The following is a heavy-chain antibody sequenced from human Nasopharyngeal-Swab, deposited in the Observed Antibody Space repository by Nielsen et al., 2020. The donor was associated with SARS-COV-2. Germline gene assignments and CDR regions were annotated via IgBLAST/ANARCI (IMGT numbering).Heavy chain of an antibody. D-gene: IGHD3-10*01. CDR2: IKQDGSEK. J-gene: IGHJ4*02. CDR3: ARDGGDYYGSGSYDYYFDY. Sequence: GESLKISCAASGFTFSSSWMSWIRQAPGKGLEWVANIKQDGSEKYYVDSVKGRFTISRDNAKNSLYLQMNSLRAEDTALYYCARDGGDYYGSGSYDYYFDYWGQGTLVTVSS. CDR1: GFTFSSSW. V-gene: IGHV3-7*03.